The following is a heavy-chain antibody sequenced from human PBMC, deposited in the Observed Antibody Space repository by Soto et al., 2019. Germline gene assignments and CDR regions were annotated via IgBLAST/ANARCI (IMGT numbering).Heavy chain of an antibody. Sequence: EVQLLESGGGLVKPGGSLRLSCAASGFTFSNYAVTWVRQAPGKGLEWVSTISGSGGSTYYVDSVKGRFTISRDNSKNTLYLQMNSLRAEDTAVYYCAKDQGSSWYEIDYWGQGTLVTVSS. J-gene: IGHJ4*02. CDR2: ISGSGGST. D-gene: IGHD6-13*01. CDR3: AKDQGSSWYEIDY. V-gene: IGHV3-23*01. CDR1: GFTFSNYA.